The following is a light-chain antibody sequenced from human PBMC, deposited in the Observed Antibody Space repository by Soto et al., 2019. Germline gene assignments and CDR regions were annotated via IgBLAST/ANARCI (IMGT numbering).Light chain of an antibody. CDR1: QSVSSS. Sequence: EIVLTQSPATLSLSPGERATLSCRASQSVSSSLAWYRQKPGQAPRLLIYDASNRAAGLPARFSGSGSGTDFTLTISSLEPEDVAVYYCQQRSNWPLTFGGGTKVDIK. J-gene: IGKJ4*01. V-gene: IGKV3-11*01. CDR2: DAS. CDR3: QQRSNWPLT.